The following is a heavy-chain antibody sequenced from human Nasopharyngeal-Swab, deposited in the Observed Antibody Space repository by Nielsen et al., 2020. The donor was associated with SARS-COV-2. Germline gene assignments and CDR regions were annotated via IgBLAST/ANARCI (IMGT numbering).Heavy chain of an antibody. D-gene: IGHD5-18*01. V-gene: IGHV4-30-2*01. J-gene: IGHJ6*02. CDR3: ARGVDTAMVKDYYGTDV. Sequence: WIRQPPGKGLEWIGYIYHSGSTYYNPSLKSRVTISVDRSKNQFSLKLSSVTAADTAVYYCARGVDTAMVKDYYGTDVWGQGTTVTVSS. CDR2: IYHSGST.